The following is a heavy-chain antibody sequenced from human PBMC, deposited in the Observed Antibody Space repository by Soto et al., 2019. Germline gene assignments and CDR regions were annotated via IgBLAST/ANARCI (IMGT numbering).Heavy chain of an antibody. CDR3: AKGWYYDSSGYYPYGMDV. CDR2: ISYDGSNK. Sequence: PGGSLRLSCAASGFTFSSYGMHWVRQAPGKGLEWVAVISYDGSNKYYADSVKGRFTISRDNSKNTLYLQMNSLRAEDTAVSYCAKGWYYDSSGYYPYGMDVWGQGTTVTVSS. CDR1: GFTFSSYG. V-gene: IGHV3-30*18. J-gene: IGHJ6*02. D-gene: IGHD3-22*01.